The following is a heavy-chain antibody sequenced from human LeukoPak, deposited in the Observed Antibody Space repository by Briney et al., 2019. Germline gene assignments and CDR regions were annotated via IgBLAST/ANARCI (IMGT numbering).Heavy chain of an antibody. J-gene: IGHJ4*02. D-gene: IGHD1-26*01. Sequence: GGSLRLSCAASGFTFRSYSMNWVRQAPGKGLEWVSSVSSSSSYIYYADSVKGRFTISRDNAKNSLHLQMNSLRAEDTAVYYCARRLEVTSYSPFDYWGQGTLVTVPS. V-gene: IGHV3-21*01. CDR2: VSSSSSYI. CDR1: GFTFRSYS. CDR3: ARRLEVTSYSPFDY.